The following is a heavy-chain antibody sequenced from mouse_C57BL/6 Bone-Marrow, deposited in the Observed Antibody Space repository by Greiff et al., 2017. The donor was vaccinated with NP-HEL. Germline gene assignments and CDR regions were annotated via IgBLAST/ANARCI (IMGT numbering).Heavy chain of an antibody. CDR2: FYPGSGSI. CDR3: ARHEGPHYYGSSYGYCDV. Sequence: VQLQQSGAELVKPGASVKLSCKASGYTFTEYTIHWVKQRSGQGLEWIGWFYPGSGSIKYNEKFKDKATLTADKSSSTVYMELSRLTSEDSAVYFCARHEGPHYYGSSYGYCDVWGTGTKVTVSS. CDR1: GYTFTEYT. V-gene: IGHV1-62-2*01. D-gene: IGHD1-1*01. J-gene: IGHJ1*03.